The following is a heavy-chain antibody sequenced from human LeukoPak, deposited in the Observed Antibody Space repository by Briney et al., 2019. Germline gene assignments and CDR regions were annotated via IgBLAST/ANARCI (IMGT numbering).Heavy chain of an antibody. CDR2: TWSDETKK. CDR1: GFTFNFFG. D-gene: IGHD3-10*01. J-gene: IGHJ6*02. Sequence: GVSLRLSCVGSGFTFNFFGIHWVRQAPGKGLEWVAVTWSDETKKYYGDSVKGRFIISRDNSKNTLYLQMNNLRVEDTAVYYCAKEGNYYGMDVWGQGTTVIVSS. CDR3: AKEGNYYGMDV. V-gene: IGHV3-33*03.